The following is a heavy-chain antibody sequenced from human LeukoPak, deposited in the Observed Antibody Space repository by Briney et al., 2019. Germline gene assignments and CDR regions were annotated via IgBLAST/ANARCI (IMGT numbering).Heavy chain of an antibody. J-gene: IGHJ4*02. V-gene: IGHV4-59*01. CDR1: GDSISRYY. CDR3: AKMGNYYDASGYFDW. D-gene: IGHD3-22*01. CDR2: MYHSGIT. Sequence: SETLSLTCTVSGDSISRYYWSWIPQPPGKGLECLGYMYHSGITNYNPSLKSRVTMSVDTSKNQFSLKLKSVTAADTAVYYCAKMGNYYDASGYFDWWGQGTLVTVSS.